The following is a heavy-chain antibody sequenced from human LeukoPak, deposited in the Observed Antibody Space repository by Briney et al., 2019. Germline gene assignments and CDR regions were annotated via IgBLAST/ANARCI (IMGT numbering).Heavy chain of an antibody. Sequence: PSETLSLTSTVSGGSISSYYWSWIRQPPGKGLEWIGSIYYSVSTNYNPSLKSRVTISVDTSKNQFSLRLSSVTAADTAVYYCARDRGYNYGFDYWGQGTLVTVSS. CDR1: GGSISSYY. CDR3: ARDRGYNYGFDY. CDR2: IYYSVST. V-gene: IGHV4-59*01. J-gene: IGHJ4*02. D-gene: IGHD5-18*01.